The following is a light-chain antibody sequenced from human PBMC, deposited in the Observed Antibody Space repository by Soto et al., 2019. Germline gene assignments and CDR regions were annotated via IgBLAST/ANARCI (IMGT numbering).Light chain of an antibody. CDR3: QQYGSSVT. V-gene: IGKV3-20*01. CDR2: SAS. Sequence: EIVLTQSPGTLSLSPGERATLSCRASQSISSGYLAWYQQKPGQAPRLLFYSASRRATGIPDRFSGSGSGTDFTLTISRLEPEDFAVYYCQQYGSSVTFGQGTKVDIK. J-gene: IGKJ1*01. CDR1: QSISSGY.